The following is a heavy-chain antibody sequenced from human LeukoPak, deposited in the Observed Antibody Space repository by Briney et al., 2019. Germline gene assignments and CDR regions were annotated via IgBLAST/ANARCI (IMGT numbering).Heavy chain of an antibody. Sequence: GGSLRLSCAASGFTFSRYWMHWVRQAPGKGLVWVSRINSDGSSTTYADSVKGRFTISRDNAKNSLYLQMNSLRAEDTAVYYCARDTMGAGSYSWGQGTLVTVSS. CDR3: ARDTMGAGSYS. CDR1: GFTFSRYW. J-gene: IGHJ4*02. CDR2: INSDGSST. V-gene: IGHV3-74*01. D-gene: IGHD1-26*01.